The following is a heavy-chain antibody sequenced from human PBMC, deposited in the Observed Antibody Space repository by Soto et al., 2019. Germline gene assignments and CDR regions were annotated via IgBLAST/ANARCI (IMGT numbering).Heavy chain of an antibody. V-gene: IGHV4-39*01. CDR3: ARHSYYYGSTYGCWLDP. CDR2: IYYSGST. J-gene: IGHJ5*02. D-gene: IGHD3-10*01. Sequence: QLQLQESGPGLVKPSETLSLTCTVSGSSISSSSYNWGWIRQPPGKGLEWIGSIYYSGSTYYNPSLKSRVTISVDTSKNQFSLKLSSVTAADTAVYYCARHSYYYGSTYGCWLDPWGQGTLVTVSS. CDR1: GSSISSSSYN.